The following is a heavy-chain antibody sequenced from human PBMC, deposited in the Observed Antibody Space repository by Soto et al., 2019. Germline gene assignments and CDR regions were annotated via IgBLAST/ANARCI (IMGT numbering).Heavy chain of an antibody. D-gene: IGHD5-12*01. V-gene: IGHV3-33*01. J-gene: IGHJ6*02. CDR3: ARDRGYSGYDFPRYYYGMDV. CDR2: KWFDGTNK. CDR1: GFTFSSYG. Sequence: QVQLVESGGGVVQPGRSLRLSCAASGFTFSSYGMHWVRQAPGKRLEWVAVKWFDGTNKYYADSVKGRFTISRDNSKNTMYLQMNSLRDDDTAVYYCARDRGYSGYDFPRYYYGMDVWGQGTTVTVSS.